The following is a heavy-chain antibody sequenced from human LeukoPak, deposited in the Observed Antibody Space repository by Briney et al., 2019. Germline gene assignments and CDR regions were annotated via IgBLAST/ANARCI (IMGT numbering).Heavy chain of an antibody. D-gene: IGHD1-26*01. CDR2: ISGSGGST. V-gene: IGHV3-23*01. CDR1: GFTFSSYA. J-gene: IGHJ4*01. CDR3: ASSPGWELLRVAY. Sequence: GGSLRLSCAASGFTFSSYAMSWVRQAPGKGLEWVSAISGSGGSTYYADSVKGRFTISRDNSKNTLYLQMSSLRAEDTVVYYCASSPGWELLRVAYWGQGTLVTVSS.